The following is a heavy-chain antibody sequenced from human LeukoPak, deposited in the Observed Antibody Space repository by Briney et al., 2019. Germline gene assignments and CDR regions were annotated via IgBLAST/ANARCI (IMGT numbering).Heavy chain of an antibody. CDR2: INPNSGGT. CDR3: ARGTRMVVAATTGRFDY. D-gene: IGHD2-15*01. Sequence: ASVKVSCKASGYTFTGYYMHWVRQAPGQGLEWMGWINPNSGGTNYAQKFQGRVTMTRDTSISTAYMELSRLRSDDTAVYYCARGTRMVVAATTGRFDYWGQGTLGTVSS. J-gene: IGHJ4*02. CDR1: GYTFTGYY. V-gene: IGHV1-2*02.